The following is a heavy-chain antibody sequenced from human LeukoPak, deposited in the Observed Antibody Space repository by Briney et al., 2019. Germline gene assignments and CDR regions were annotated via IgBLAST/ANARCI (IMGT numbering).Heavy chain of an antibody. CDR1: AVTFRTYS. J-gene: IGHJ4*02. CDR3: AKDISVGATPYYFDY. D-gene: IGHD1-26*01. CDR2: ISPSGTYI. V-gene: IGHV3-21*04. Sequence: GGSLRLSCAASAVTFRTYSVNWVRQTPGKGLEWVSSISPSGTYIYYADLVKGRFTISRDNAKNSLYLQMNSLRAEDTALYYCAKDISVGATPYYFDYWGQGTLVTVSS.